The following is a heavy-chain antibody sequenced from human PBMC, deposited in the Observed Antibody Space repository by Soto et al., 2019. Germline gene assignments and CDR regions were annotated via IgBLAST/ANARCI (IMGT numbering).Heavy chain of an antibody. D-gene: IGHD6-19*01. J-gene: IGHJ6*02. CDR1: GGSISSGGYS. V-gene: IGHV4-30-2*01. Sequence: PSETLSLTCAVSGGSISSGGYSWSWIRQPPGKGLEWIGYIYHSGSTYYNPSLKSRVTISVDRSKNQFSLKLSSVTAADTAVYYCARXGSGWYGKGYYYYGMDVWGQGTTVTVSS. CDR2: IYHSGST. CDR3: ARXGSGWYGKGYYYYGMDV.